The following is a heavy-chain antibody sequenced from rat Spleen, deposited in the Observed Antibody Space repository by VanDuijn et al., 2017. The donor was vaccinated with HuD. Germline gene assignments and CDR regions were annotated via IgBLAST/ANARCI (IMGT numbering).Heavy chain of an antibody. D-gene: IGHD1-9*01. CDR1: GFTFDDYE. Sequence: EVKLVESGGGLVQPGRSLKLSCAASGFTFDDYEMTWVRQVPKNGLEWVASISYDGGSTYYRDSVRGRFTISRDDVKSTLSLQMDSLRSEDTATYYCARRHYGYTDYFDYWGQGVMVTVSS. V-gene: IGHV5-7*01. J-gene: IGHJ2*01. CDR3: ARRHYGYTDYFDY. CDR2: ISYDGGST.